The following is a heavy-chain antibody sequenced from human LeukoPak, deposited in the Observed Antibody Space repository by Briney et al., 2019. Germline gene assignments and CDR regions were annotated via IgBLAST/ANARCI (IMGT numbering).Heavy chain of an antibody. CDR2: ISSGGGTT. D-gene: IGHD2-8*02. V-gene: IGHV3-23*01. CDR3: AKTRYCTATSCPLDY. Sequence: TGGSLRLSCAASGFTFSAYAMIWVRQAPGKGLEWVSTISSGGGTTYYADSVSGRFTISRDNSQNTLYLQINSLRAEDTAVHYCAKTRYCTATSCPLDYWGQGTLVTVSS. J-gene: IGHJ4*02. CDR1: GFTFSAYA.